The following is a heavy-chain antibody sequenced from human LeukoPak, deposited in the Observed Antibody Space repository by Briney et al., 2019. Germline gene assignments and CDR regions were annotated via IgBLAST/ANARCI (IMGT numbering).Heavy chain of an antibody. CDR2: INSDGSTT. CDR1: GFSFSGSW. V-gene: IGHV3-74*03. J-gene: IGHJ4*02. D-gene: IGHD1-26*01. Sequence: GGSLRLSCAASGFSFSGSWMHWVRQAPAKGLVWVSRINSDGSTTTYADSVQGRFTISRDNAKNTLYLQMNSLRAEDTAIYYCARDLRGSFDYWGQGTLVTVSS. CDR3: ARDLRGSFDY.